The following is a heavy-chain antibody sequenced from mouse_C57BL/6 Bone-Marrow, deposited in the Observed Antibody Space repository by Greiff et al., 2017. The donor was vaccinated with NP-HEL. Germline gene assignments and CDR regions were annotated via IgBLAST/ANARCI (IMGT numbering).Heavy chain of an antibody. D-gene: IGHD2-4*01. V-gene: IGHV1-26*01. CDR3: ARVLNDYDVRYAMDY. CDR1: GYTFTDYY. Sequence: EVKLQQSGPELVKPGASVKISCKASGYTFTDYYMNWVKQSHGKSLEWIGDINPNNGGTSYNQKFKGKATLTVDKSSSTAYMELRSLTSEDSAVYYCARVLNDYDVRYAMDYWGQGTSVTVSS. J-gene: IGHJ4*01. CDR2: INPNNGGT.